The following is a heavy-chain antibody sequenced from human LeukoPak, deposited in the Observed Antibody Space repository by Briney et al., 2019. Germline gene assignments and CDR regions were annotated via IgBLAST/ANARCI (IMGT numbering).Heavy chain of an antibody. CDR1: GFTFSSYS. D-gene: IGHD1-26*01. CDR2: ISSSSSYI. Sequence: PGGSLGLSCAASGFTFSSYSMTWVRQAPGKGMEWVSFISSSSSYIYYADSVKGRFTISRDNAKNSLYLQMNSLRAEDTAVYYCARGIGEDYFDYWGQGTLVTVSS. CDR3: ARGIGEDYFDY. J-gene: IGHJ4*02. V-gene: IGHV3-21*01.